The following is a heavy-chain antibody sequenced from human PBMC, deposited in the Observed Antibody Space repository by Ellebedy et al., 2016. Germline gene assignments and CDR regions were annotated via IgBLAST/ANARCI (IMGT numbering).Heavy chain of an antibody. CDR2: MNPNSGNT. Sequence: ASVKVSCKASGYTFTSYDINWVRQATGQGLEWMGWMNPNSGNTGYAQKFQGRVTITRDTSASTAYMELSSLRSEDTAVYYCASGYYGSGSYYYWGQGTLVTVSS. V-gene: IGHV1-8*01. J-gene: IGHJ4*02. D-gene: IGHD3-10*01. CDR3: ASGYYGSGSYYY. CDR1: GYTFTSYD.